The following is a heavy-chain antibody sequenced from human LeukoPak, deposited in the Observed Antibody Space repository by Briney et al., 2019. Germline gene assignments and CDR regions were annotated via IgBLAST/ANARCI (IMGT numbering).Heavy chain of an antibody. CDR2: IYYSGST. CDR3: ARDLISGDWTWDI. D-gene: IGHD2-21*02. Sequence: SETLSLTCTVSGGSISSYYWSWIRQPPGKGLEWIGYIYYSGSTNYNPSLKSRVTISVDTSKNQFSLKLSSVTAADTAVYYCARDLISGDWTWDIWGQGTMVTVSS. CDR1: GGSISSYY. J-gene: IGHJ3*02. V-gene: IGHV4-59*01.